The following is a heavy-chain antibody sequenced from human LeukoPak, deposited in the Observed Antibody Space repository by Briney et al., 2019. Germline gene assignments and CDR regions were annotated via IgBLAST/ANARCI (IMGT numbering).Heavy chain of an antibody. CDR3: ARVAERGLDY. CDR1: GGSISSYY. D-gene: IGHD1-14*01. Sequence: SETLSLTCTVSGGSISSYYWSWIRQPPGKGLEWIGYIYYSGSTNYNPSLKSRVTISVDTSKNQFSLRLSSVTAADTAVYYCARVAERGLDYWGQGTLVTVSS. CDR2: IYYSGST. V-gene: IGHV4-59*01. J-gene: IGHJ4*02.